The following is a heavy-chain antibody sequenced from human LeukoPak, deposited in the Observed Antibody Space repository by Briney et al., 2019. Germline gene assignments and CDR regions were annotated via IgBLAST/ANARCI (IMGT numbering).Heavy chain of an antibody. D-gene: IGHD5-12*01. V-gene: IGHV3-23*01. CDR2: ISGSGGST. CDR1: GFTFSSYA. J-gene: IGHJ6*02. CDR3: AKDRESGYAPYDMDV. Sequence: GGSLRLSCAASGFTFSSYAMTWVRQAPGKGLEWVSTISGSGGSTFYADSVTGRFTISRDNSKNTLSLHMNSLRAEDTAIYYCAKDRESGYAPYDMDVWGRGTTVTVSS.